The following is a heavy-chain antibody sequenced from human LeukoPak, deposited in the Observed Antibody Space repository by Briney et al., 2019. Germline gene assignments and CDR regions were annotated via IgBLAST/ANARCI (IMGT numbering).Heavy chain of an antibody. CDR2: IYYSGST. CDR1: GGSISSGSYY. CDR3: ARVVGSSWDLYYYYGMDV. J-gene: IGHJ6*02. V-gene: IGHV4-61*10. Sequence: SETLSLTCTVSGGSISSGSYYWSWIRQPAGKGLEWIGYIYYSGSTNYNPSLKSRVTISVDTSKNQFSLKLSSVTAADTAVYYCARVVGSSWDLYYYYGMDVWGQGTTVTVSS. D-gene: IGHD6-13*01.